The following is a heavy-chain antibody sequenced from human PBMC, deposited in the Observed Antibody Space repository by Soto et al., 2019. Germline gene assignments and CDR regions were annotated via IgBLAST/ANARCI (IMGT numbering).Heavy chain of an antibody. Sequence: TGGSLRLSCAASGFTFDDYAMHWVRQAPGKGLEWVSGISWNSGSIGYADSVKGRFTISRDNAKNSLYLQMNSLRAEDTALYYCAKTLIAAAGTGGFDYWGQGTLVTVSS. CDR2: ISWNSGSI. CDR3: AKTLIAAAGTGGFDY. J-gene: IGHJ4*02. D-gene: IGHD6-13*01. V-gene: IGHV3-9*01. CDR1: GFTFDDYA.